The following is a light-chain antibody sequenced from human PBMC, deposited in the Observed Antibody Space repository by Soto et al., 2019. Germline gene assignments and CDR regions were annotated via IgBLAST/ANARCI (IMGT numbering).Light chain of an antibody. Sequence: EIVMTQSPATLSVSPGERATLSCRASQSVSSYLVWYQQKPGQAPRLLIYGASTRATGIPARFSGSGSGTDFTLTISSLQSEDFAVYYCQQCNNWPRTFGQGTKVEIK. CDR1: QSVSSY. J-gene: IGKJ1*01. V-gene: IGKV3-15*01. CDR2: GAS. CDR3: QQCNNWPRT.